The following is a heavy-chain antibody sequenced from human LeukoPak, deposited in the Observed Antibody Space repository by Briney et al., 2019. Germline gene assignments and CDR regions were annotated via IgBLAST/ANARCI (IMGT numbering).Heavy chain of an antibody. D-gene: IGHD4-17*01. CDR3: ATLTVTYGGLFDY. V-gene: IGHV3-23*01. CDR1: GFTFSSYA. Sequence: PGGSLRLSCAASGFTFSSYAMSWVRQAPGKGLEWFSAISGSGGSTYYADSVKGRFTISRDNSKNTLYLQMNSLRAEDTAVYYCATLTVTYGGLFDYWGQGTLVTVSS. J-gene: IGHJ4*02. CDR2: ISGSGGST.